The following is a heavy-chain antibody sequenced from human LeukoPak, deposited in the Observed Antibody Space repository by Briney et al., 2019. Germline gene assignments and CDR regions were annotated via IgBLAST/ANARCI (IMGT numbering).Heavy chain of an antibody. CDR3: ARTYSYGLYYYMDV. CDR1: GYSISSGYY. CDR2: IYHSGST. J-gene: IGHJ6*03. V-gene: IGHV4-38-2*02. D-gene: IGHD5-18*01. Sequence: SETLSLTCTVSGYSISSGYYWGWIRQPPGKGLEWIGSIYHSGSTYYNPSLKSRVTISVDTSKNQFSLKLSSVTAADTAVYYCARTYSYGLYYYMDVWGKGTTVTVSS.